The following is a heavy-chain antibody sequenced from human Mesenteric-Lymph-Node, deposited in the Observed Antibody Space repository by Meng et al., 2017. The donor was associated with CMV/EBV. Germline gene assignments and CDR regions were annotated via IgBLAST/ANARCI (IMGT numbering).Heavy chain of an antibody. Sequence: SETLSLTCAVYGGSFSGYYWSWIRQPPGKGLEWIGEINHSGSTNYNPSLKSRVTISVDTSKNQFSLKLSSVTAADTAVYYCARRRGTYYYDSSGYYNDYWGQGTLVTVSS. CDR1: GGSFSGYY. V-gene: IGHV4-34*01. CDR2: INHSGST. D-gene: IGHD3-22*01. CDR3: ARRRGTYYYDSSGYYNDY. J-gene: IGHJ4*02.